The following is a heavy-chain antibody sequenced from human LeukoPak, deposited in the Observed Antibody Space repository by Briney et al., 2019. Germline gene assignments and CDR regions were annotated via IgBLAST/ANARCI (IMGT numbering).Heavy chain of an antibody. Sequence: GGSLRLSCAASGFTFSGHWMYWLRQAPGKGLAWVSRINGNGSATNYAGSMKGRFTISRDNARNIVYLQMNSLREDDTAVYYCARDLNWGQVDYWGQGTLVTVSS. V-gene: IGHV3-74*01. CDR3: ARDLNWGQVDY. J-gene: IGHJ4*02. D-gene: IGHD7-27*01. CDR1: GFTFSGHW. CDR2: INGNGSAT.